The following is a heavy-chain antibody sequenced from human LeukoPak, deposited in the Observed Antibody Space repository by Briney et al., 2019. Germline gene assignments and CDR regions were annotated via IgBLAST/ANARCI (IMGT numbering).Heavy chain of an antibody. D-gene: IGHD5-24*01. CDR1: GASISTYY. J-gene: IGHJ4*02. CDR3: ARLVEMATIVDY. Sequence: SETLSLSCTVSGASISTYYWSWIRQAPGKGLEWTGYIFYSGSTIYNPSLQSRVTISLDTSKTHFSLKLSSVTAADTAVYYCARLVEMATIVDYWGQGTLVTVSS. V-gene: IGHV4-59*12. CDR2: IFYSGST.